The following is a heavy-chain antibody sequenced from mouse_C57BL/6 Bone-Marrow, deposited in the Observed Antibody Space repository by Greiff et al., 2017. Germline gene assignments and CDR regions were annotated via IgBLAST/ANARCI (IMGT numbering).Heavy chain of an antibody. Sequence: VQLKESVAELVRPGASVKLSCTASGFNIKNTYMHWVKQRPEQGLEWIGRIDPANGNTKSAPKFQGKATITADTSSNPAYLQLSSLTSEDTAIYYGARRRYIYYDYDGFAYWGQGTLVTVSA. J-gene: IGHJ3*01. V-gene: IGHV14-3*01. D-gene: IGHD2-4*01. CDR3: ARRRYIYYDYDGFAY. CDR2: IDPANGNT. CDR1: GFNIKNTY.